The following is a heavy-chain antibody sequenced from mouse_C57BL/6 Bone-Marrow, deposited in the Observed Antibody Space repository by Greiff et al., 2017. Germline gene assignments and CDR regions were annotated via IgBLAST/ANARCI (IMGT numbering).Heavy chain of an antibody. CDR2: ISNLAYSI. Sequence: EVKLMESGGGLVQPGGSLKLSCAASGFTFSDYGMAWVRQAPRKGPEWVAFISNLAYSIYYADTVTGRFTISRENAKNTRYLEMSSLRSEDTAMYYCGRHGGSSFAYWGQGTLVTVSA. CDR1: GFTFSDYG. V-gene: IGHV5-15*01. J-gene: IGHJ3*01. D-gene: IGHD1-1*01. CDR3: GRHGGSSFAY.